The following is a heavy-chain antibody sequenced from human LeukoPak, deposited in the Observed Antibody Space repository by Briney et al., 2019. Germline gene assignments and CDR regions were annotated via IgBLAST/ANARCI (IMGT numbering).Heavy chain of an antibody. J-gene: IGHJ2*01. CDR2: ISWNSVSI. CDR3: ARAAYSSTWYSRYFDL. V-gene: IGHV3-9*01. D-gene: IGHD6-13*01. CDR1: GFTFNDYA. Sequence: GGSLRLSCAASGFTFNDYAMFWVRQAPGKGLEWVSAISWNSVSIAYADSVKGRFTISRDNTKNSLYLQMNSLRAGDTAVYYCARAAYSSTWYSRYFDLWGRGTLVTVSS.